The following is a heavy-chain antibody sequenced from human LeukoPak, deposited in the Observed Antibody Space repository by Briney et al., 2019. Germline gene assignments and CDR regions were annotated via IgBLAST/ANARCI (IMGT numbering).Heavy chain of an antibody. J-gene: IGHJ6*03. D-gene: IGHD3-3*01. CDR1: GFTFSSYE. CDR3: AKGSKEVLFTRDHYMDV. V-gene: IGHV3-48*03. Sequence: GGSLRLSCAASGFTFSSYEMNWVRQAPGEGLEWVSYISSSGSTIYYADSVKGRFTISRDNSKNTLYLQMNSLRAEDTAVYYCAKGSKEVLFTRDHYMDVWGKGTTVTISS. CDR2: ISSSGSTI.